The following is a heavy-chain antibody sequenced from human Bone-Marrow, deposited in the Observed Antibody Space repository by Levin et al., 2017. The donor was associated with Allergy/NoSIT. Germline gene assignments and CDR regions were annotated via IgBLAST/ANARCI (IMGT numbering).Heavy chain of an antibody. Sequence: GGSLRLSCAASGLIFSNYEMNWVRLAPGKGLEWISYISISGGTMYYADSVKGRFSISRDNAKNSLYLQMNSLRVDDSAVYYCARGGSSGYDVNAFDVWGQGTTVTVSS. CDR3: ARGGSSGYDVNAFDV. CDR2: ISISGGTM. V-gene: IGHV3-48*03. CDR1: GLIFSNYE. J-gene: IGHJ3*01. D-gene: IGHD5-12*01.